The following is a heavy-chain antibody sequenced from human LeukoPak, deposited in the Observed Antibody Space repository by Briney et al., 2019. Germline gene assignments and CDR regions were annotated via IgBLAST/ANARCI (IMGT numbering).Heavy chain of an antibody. V-gene: IGHV3-13*01. CDR1: GFTFNSYD. CDR3: ARGPCSSTSCYALYEGVWFDP. D-gene: IGHD2-2*01. CDR2: IGTAGDT. J-gene: IGHJ5*02. Sequence: GGSLRLSCAASGFTFNSYDMHWVRQATGKGLEWVSSIGTAGDTYYPGSVKGRFTISRENAKNSLYLQMNSLRAGDTAVYYCARGPCSSTSCYALYEGVWFDPWGQGTLVTVSS.